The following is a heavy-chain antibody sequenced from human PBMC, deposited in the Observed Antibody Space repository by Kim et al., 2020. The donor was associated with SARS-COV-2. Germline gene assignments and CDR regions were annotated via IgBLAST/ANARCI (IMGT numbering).Heavy chain of an antibody. CDR1: GGSFSGYY. CDR2: INHSGNT. Sequence: SETLSLTCAVYGGSFSGYYWSWIRQPPGKGLEWIGEINHSGNTNYNPSLKSRVTISVDTSKNQFSLKLSSVTAADTAVYYCARAGKWELLPLGYYYYGMDVWGQGTTVTVSS. CDR3: ARAGKWELLPLGYYYYGMDV. J-gene: IGHJ6*02. V-gene: IGHV4-34*01. D-gene: IGHD1-26*01.